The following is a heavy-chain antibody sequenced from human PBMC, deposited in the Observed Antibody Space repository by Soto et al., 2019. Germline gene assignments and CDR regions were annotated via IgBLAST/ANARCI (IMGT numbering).Heavy chain of an antibody. CDR2: IVVGSGKT. CDR3: AGRYCSGGSCYNYYGMDV. CDR1: GFTFSSSA. D-gene: IGHD2-15*01. V-gene: IGHV1-58*01. J-gene: IGHJ6*02. Sequence: SVKVSCKASGFTFSSSAVQWVRQARGQRLEWIGWIVVGSGKTNYAQKFQERVTITRDMSTSTAYMELSSLRSEDTAVYYCAGRYCSGGSCYNYYGMDVWGQGTTVIAP.